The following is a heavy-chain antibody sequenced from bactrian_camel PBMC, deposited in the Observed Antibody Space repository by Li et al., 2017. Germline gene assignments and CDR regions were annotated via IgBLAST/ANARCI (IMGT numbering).Heavy chain of an antibody. CDR1: GFTLSGYD. V-gene: IGHV3S40*01. Sequence: QLVESGGDLVQPGGSLRLSCAASGFTLSGYDMSWVRQAPGKGLEWVSSSRSGAPSLVYADSVKGRFTISRDNAKNTVYLQMNSLKPEDTAVYFCATGSRYGVASFYKYWGQGTQVTVS. D-gene: IGHD6*01. J-gene: IGHJ4*01. CDR3: ATGSRYGVASFYKY. CDR2: SRSGAPSL.